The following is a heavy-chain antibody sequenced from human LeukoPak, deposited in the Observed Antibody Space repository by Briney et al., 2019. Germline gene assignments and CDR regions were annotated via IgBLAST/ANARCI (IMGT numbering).Heavy chain of an antibody. J-gene: IGHJ4*02. CDR3: ARTGLGLYSFDY. CDR2: ITGSLNSI. CDR1: GFTFDDYA. Sequence: GGSLRLSCVASGFTFDDYAMNWVRQAPGKGLEWISYITGSLNSIHYADSVKGRFTISRDNAKNSVYLQMNGLRLEDTAVYYCARTGLGLYSFDYWGQGIQVTISS. D-gene: IGHD3/OR15-3a*01. V-gene: IGHV3-48*01.